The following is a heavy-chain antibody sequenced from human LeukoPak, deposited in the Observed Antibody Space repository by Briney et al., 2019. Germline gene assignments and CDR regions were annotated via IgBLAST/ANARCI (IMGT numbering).Heavy chain of an antibody. V-gene: IGHV4-59*01. CDR2: IYYSGST. CDR1: GGSISSYY. D-gene: IGHD2-15*01. J-gene: IGHJ4*02. Sequence: SETLSLTCTVSGGSISSYYWSWIRQPPGKGLEWIGYIYYSGSTNYNPSLKSRVTISVDTSKNQFSLKLSSVTAADTAVYYCAAVRRDCSGGSCYSDPVDYRGQGTLVTVSS. CDR3: AAVRRDCSGGSCYSDPVDY.